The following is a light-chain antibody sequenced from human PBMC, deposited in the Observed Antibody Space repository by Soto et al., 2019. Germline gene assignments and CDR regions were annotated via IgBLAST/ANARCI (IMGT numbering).Light chain of an antibody. CDR2: KAS. Sequence: DIQMTQSPSTLSASVGDRVTITCRASQSISSWLAWYQQKPGKAPKLLIYKASSLVESGVPSRFSGSGSGTEFTLTISSLQPDDFATYYCQQYNSYSYTFGQGTKLEIK. V-gene: IGKV1-5*03. J-gene: IGKJ2*01. CDR3: QQYNSYSYT. CDR1: QSISSW.